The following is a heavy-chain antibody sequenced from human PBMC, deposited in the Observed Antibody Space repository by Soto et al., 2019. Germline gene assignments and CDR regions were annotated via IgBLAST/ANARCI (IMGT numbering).Heavy chain of an antibody. J-gene: IGHJ5*02. V-gene: IGHV4-4*02. CDR3: AALITLNTGVGVDP. D-gene: IGHD3-16*01. Sequence: SETLSLTCAVSGGSISNPNWWSWVRQSPGKGLEWIGEIFHSGGTNYNPSLKSRVTISVDKSTNQFSLKVNSVTAADTAIYFCAALITLNTGVGVDPWGQGTLVTVS. CDR2: IFHSGGT. CDR1: GGSISNPNW.